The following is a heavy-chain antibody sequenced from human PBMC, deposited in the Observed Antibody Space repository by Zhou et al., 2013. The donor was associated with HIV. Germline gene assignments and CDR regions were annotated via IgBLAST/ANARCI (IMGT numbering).Heavy chain of an antibody. J-gene: IGHJ3*02. CDR1: GDTFTRYS. CDR2: IIPIFGTT. D-gene: IGHD6-13*01. Sequence: QVLLVQSGAEVKKPGSSVTVSCKASGDTFTRYSVAWVRQAPGEGPEWMGGIIPIFGTTNYAQKFQGRVAITADASTTTAHMQLTSLKSEDTAVYYCARDIAAAGRAFDIVGPRDNGHRLF. V-gene: IGHV1-69*12. CDR3: ARDIAAAGRAFDI.